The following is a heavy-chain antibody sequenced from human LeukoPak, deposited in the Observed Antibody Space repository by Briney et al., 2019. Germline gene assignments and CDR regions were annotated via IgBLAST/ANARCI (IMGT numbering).Heavy chain of an antibody. CDR2: INHSGST. CDR1: GGSFSGYY. Sequence: TSETLSLTCAVYGGSFSGYYWSWIRQPPGKGLEWIGEINHSGSTNYNPSLKSRVTISVDTSKNQFSLKLSSVTAADMAVYYCARANREEYSSSWKTKINWFDPWGQGTLVTVSS. D-gene: IGHD6-13*01. CDR3: ARANREEYSSSWKTKINWFDP. V-gene: IGHV4-34*01. J-gene: IGHJ5*02.